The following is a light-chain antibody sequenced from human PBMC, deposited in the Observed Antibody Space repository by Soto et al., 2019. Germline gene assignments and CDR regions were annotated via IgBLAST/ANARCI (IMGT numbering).Light chain of an antibody. CDR3: QQANSPRAT. V-gene: IGKV1-12*01. CDR1: QDVSIW. J-gene: IGKJ4*01. CDR2: VAS. Sequence: DIQMTQSPSFVSASVGDRVTISCRASQDVSIWLAWYQQKPGRAPKLLIYVASTLQGGVPSRFSCRGSGTNFTLTISSLQPEDSATYYCQQANSPRATLGGGTKVEIK.